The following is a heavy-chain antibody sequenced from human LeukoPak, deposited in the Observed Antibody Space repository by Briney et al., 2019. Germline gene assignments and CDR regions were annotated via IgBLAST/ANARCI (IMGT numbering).Heavy chain of an antibody. CDR2: INHSGRT. V-gene: IGHV4-34*01. CDR1: GGSFSGYY. Sequence: PSETLSLTCAVYGGSFSGYYWSWIRQPPGKGLEWIGEINHSGRTNYNPSLKSRVAISVDTSKNQFSLKLTSVTAADTAVYYCARAGDNSAYSDSWGRGTLVTVSS. CDR3: ARAGDNSAYSDS. D-gene: IGHD3-22*01. J-gene: IGHJ4*02.